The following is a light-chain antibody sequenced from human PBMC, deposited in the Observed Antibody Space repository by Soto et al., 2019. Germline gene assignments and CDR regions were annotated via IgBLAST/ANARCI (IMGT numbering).Light chain of an antibody. V-gene: IGLV1-40*01. J-gene: IGLJ3*02. CDR1: SSHIGATYD. Sequence: QSVLTQPPSVSWAPGQRVTISCAGSSSHIGATYDIHWYQQLPGAAPRLLIYGNSNRPSGVPDRFAGSKSGTSASLAIIGLRVEDEGIYYCQAFDNSLSASGVFGGGTKVTVL. CDR2: GNS. CDR3: QAFDNSLSASGV.